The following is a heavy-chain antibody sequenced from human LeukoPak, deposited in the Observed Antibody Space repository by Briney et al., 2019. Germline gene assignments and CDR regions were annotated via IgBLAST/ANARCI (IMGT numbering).Heavy chain of an antibody. Sequence: GGSLSLFCTTSGFAFDDFAMRWVRQPAGKGLEWVGFIRRRAYGGAAEYAASVKGRFIISRDESKGIAYLQMNILKTENTAVYYSSGNGLVDFDYWGQGSRVIVSP. CDR1: GFAFDDFA. D-gene: IGHD1-14*01. J-gene: IGHJ4*02. V-gene: IGHV3-49*04. CDR3: SGNGLVDFDY. CDR2: IRRRAYGGAA.